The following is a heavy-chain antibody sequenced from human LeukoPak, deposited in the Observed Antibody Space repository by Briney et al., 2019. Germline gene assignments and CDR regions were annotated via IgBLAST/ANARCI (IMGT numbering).Heavy chain of an antibody. CDR2: ISSSGSTI. CDR1: GFTFSSFE. Sequence: GGSLRLSCAASGFTFSSFEMNWVRQAPGKGLEWVSYISSSGSTIYYADSVKGRFTISRANSKNTLYLQVNSLRAEDTAVYYCARAQETTSDFDAFDIWGQGTMVTVSS. CDR3: ARAQETTSDFDAFDI. V-gene: IGHV3-48*03. J-gene: IGHJ3*02. D-gene: IGHD1-7*01.